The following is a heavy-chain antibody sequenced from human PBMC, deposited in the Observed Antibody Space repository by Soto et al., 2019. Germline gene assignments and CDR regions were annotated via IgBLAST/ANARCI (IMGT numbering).Heavy chain of an antibody. Sequence: QVQLVQSGAEVKKPGSSVKVSCKASGGTFSSYAISWVRQAPGQGLEWMGGIIPIFGTANYAQKFQGRVTITADESTSTAYMELSSLRSEDTAVYYCAREMGDCISTSCYYYYGMDVWGQGTTVTVSS. D-gene: IGHD2-2*01. CDR3: AREMGDCISTSCYYYYGMDV. J-gene: IGHJ6*02. CDR1: GGTFSSYA. CDR2: IIPIFGTA. V-gene: IGHV1-69*12.